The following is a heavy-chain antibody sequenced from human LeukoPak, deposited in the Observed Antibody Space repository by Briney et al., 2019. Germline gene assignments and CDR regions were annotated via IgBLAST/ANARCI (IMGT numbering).Heavy chain of an antibody. CDR2: ISGSGGST. D-gene: IGHD3-22*01. J-gene: IGHJ4*02. CDR3: AKVPTTKSGYYFLYFDY. Sequence: GGSLRLSCAASGFTFSSYGMSWVRQAPGKGLEWVSAISGSGGSTYYADSVKGRFTISRDNSKNTLYLQMNSLRAEDTAVYYCAKVPTTKSGYYFLYFDYWGQGTLVTVSS. V-gene: IGHV3-23*01. CDR1: GFTFSSYG.